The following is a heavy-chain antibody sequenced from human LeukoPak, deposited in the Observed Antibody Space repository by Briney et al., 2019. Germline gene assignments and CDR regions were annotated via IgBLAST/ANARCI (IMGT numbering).Heavy chain of an antibody. CDR3: ARDGVVDTAMVTYDY. CDR1: GYTFTSYD. V-gene: IGHV1-8*01. CDR2: MNPNSGNT. Sequence: ASVKVSCKASGYTFTSYDINWVRQATGQGLEWMGWMNPNSGNTGYAQKFQGRVTMTRDTSISTAYMELSRLRSDGTAVYYCARDGVVDTAMVTYDYWGQGTLVTVSS. D-gene: IGHD5-18*01. J-gene: IGHJ4*02.